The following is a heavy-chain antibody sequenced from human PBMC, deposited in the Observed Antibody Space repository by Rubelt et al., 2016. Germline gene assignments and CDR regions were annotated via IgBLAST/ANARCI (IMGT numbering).Heavy chain of an antibody. D-gene: IGHD3-10*01. V-gene: IGHV1-18*01. Sequence: QVQLVQSGSELKKPGASVKVSCKASGYTFTSYGISWVRQAPGQGLEWMGWISAYNGNTNYAQKRQGRVTMTTDTSTSTAYMELRSRRSDDTAVYYCARCYGSGSYGNWFDPWGQGTLVTVSS. J-gene: IGHJ5*02. CDR1: GYTFTSYG. CDR2: ISAYNGNT. CDR3: ARCYGSGSYGNWFDP.